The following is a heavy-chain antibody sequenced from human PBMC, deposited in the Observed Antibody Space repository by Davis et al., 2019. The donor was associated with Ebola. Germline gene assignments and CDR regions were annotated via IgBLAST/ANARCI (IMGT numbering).Heavy chain of an antibody. V-gene: IGHV4-34*01. J-gene: IGHJ6*02. CDR1: GGSFSGYY. CDR3: ASLDGVYGMDV. Sequence: PSETLSLTCAVYGGSFSGYYWSWIRQPPGKGLEWIGEINHSGSTNYNPSLKSRVTISVDTSKNQFSLKLSSVTAADTAVYYCASLDGVYGMDVWGQGTTVTVSS. CDR2: INHSGST.